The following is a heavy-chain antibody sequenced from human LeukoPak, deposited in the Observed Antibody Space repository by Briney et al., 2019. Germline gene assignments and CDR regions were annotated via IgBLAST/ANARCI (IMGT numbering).Heavy chain of an antibody. CDR3: ARVPLIWFGARYERVELDI. J-gene: IGHJ3*02. D-gene: IGHD3-10*01. Sequence: PSETLSLTCTVSGGSISSTSYFWGWIRQPPGKGLEWIGTIFYSGTTYYNPSLKSRVTISVDTSKNQFSLKLTSVTAADTAVYYCARVPLIWFGARYERVELDIWGPGTMVTVSS. V-gene: IGHV4-39*01. CDR2: IFYSGTT. CDR1: GGSISSTSYF.